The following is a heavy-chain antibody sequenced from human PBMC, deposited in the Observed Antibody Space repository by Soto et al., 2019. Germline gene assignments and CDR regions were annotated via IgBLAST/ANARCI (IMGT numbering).Heavy chain of an antibody. J-gene: IGHJ4*02. Sequence: PSQTLSLTWVISGDSVSDTSAAWNWIRQSPSRDIEWLGRTYYRGKWYTDYAVSLKSRIIINPDTSKNQFTLQRNSVTTEDTAVYSSPILFCVSAIYYSVRLDYWGQGTVVTVSS. V-gene: IGHV6-1*01. CDR2: TYYRGKWYT. CDR3: PILFCVSAIYYSVRLDY. D-gene: IGHD2-15*01. CDR1: GDSVSDTSAA.